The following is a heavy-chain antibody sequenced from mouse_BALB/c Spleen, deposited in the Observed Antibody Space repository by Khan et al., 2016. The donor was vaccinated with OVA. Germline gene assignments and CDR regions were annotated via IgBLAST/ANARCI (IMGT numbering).Heavy chain of an antibody. CDR2: INSGSTYT. V-gene: IGHV5-6-4*01. CDR1: GFSFTTYT. Sequence: ELVESGGGLVRPGGSLKLSCAASGFSFTTYTMSWVRQTPEKRLEWVATINSGSTYTYYPDSVKGRFTISRDNAKNTLYLQMSSLKSEDTARYYCTRDGNYAHWYFDVWGAGTTVTVSS. CDR3: TRDGNYAHWYFDV. D-gene: IGHD2-1*01. J-gene: IGHJ1*01.